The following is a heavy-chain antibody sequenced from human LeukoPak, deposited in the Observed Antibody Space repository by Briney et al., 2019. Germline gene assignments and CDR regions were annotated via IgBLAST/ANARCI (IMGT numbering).Heavy chain of an antibody. CDR1: GGTFSSYA. CDR2: IIPIFGTA. D-gene: IGHD3-3*01. CDR3: ARDRTIFGVVIPPFDY. V-gene: IGHV1-69*05. J-gene: IGHJ4*02. Sequence: SVKVSCKXSGGTFSSYAISWVRQAPGQGLERMGRIIPIFGTANYAQKFQGRVTITTDESTSTAYMELSSLRSEDTAVYYCARDRTIFGVVIPPFDYWGQGTLVTVSS.